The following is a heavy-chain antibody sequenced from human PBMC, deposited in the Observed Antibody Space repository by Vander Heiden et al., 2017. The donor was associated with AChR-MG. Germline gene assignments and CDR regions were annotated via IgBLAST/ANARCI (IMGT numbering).Heavy chain of an antibody. CDR3: ATKRRNCSGGSCYFELILDY. CDR2: INAGNGNT. D-gene: IGHD2-15*01. J-gene: IGHJ4*02. V-gene: IGHV1-3*01. Sequence: QVQLVQSGAEVKKPGASVKVSCKASGYTFTSYAMHWVRQAPGQRLEWMGWINAGNGNTKYSQKFQGRVTITRDTSASTAYMELSSLRSEDTAVYYCATKRRNCSGGSCYFELILDYWGQGTLVTVSS. CDR1: GYTFTSYA.